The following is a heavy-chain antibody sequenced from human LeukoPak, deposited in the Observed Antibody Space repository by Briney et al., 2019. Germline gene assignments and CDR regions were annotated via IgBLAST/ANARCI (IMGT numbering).Heavy chain of an antibody. Sequence: GASVKVSCKASGYPFTSHYIHWVRQAPGQGLEGLGIITTSGGSTSYAENFQGRVRMTRDTSTSTVYMELTSLGSYDTAVYYCARVRTIAAVGTDFDYWGQGTLVTVSS. D-gene: IGHD6-13*01. CDR2: ITTSGGST. V-gene: IGHV1-46*01. J-gene: IGHJ4*02. CDR3: ARVRTIAAVGTDFDY. CDR1: GYPFTSHY.